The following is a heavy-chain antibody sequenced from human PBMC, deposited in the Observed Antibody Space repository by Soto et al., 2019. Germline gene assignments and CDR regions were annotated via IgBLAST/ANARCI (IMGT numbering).Heavy chain of an antibody. CDR1: GFTFSSYA. D-gene: IGHD3-16*02. CDR2: ISGSGGST. CDR3: AKVITFGGVIVPYAFDI. V-gene: IGHV3-23*01. Sequence: EVQLLESGGGLVQPGGSLRLSCAASGFTFSSYAMSWVRKAPGKGLELVSAISGSGGSTYYADSVKGRFTISRDNSKNTLYLQMNSLRAEDTAVYYCAKVITFGGVIVPYAFDIWGQGTMVTVSS. J-gene: IGHJ3*02.